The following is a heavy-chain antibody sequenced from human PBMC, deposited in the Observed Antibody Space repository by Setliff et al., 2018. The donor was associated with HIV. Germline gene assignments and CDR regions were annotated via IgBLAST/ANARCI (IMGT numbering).Heavy chain of an antibody. CDR3: ARSTVGAGASFP. Sequence: LSLTCAVYGGSFSGYYWSWIRQPPGKGLEWIGEINHSGSTNFNPSLNSRVTISLDTSKNQFSLRLTSLTAADTAIYYCARSTVGAGASFPWGRGILVTVSS. J-gene: IGHJ5*02. CDR2: INHSGST. V-gene: IGHV4-34*01. CDR1: GGSFSGYY. D-gene: IGHD1-26*01.